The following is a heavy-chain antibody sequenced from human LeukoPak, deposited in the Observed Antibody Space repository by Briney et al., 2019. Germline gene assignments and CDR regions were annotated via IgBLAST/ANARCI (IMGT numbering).Heavy chain of an antibody. CDR1: DGSITSGGYY. V-gene: IGHV4-31*03. CDR2: IYYTGST. D-gene: IGHD6-13*01. Sequence: PSQTLSLTCTVSDGSITSGGYYWSYIRQHPGKGLEWIGYIYYTGSTDYNPSLKSRVTISVDTSKNQFSLKLSSVSAADTAVYYCAGHSNTWFLFDYWGQGTLVTVSS. CDR3: AGHSNTWFLFDY. J-gene: IGHJ4*02.